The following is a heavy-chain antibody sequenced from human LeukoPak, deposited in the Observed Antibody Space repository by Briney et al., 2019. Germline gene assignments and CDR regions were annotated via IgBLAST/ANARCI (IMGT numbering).Heavy chain of an antibody. Sequence: GGSLRLSCAASGFTVSSNYMSWVRQAPGKGLEWVSVIYSGGSTYYADSVKGRFTISRHNSKNTLYLQMNSLRAEDTAVYCCARSGSHYYYGMDVWGQGTTVTVSS. CDR2: IYSGGST. J-gene: IGHJ6*02. CDR3: ARSGSHYYYGMDV. CDR1: GFTVSSNY. D-gene: IGHD5-12*01. V-gene: IGHV3-53*04.